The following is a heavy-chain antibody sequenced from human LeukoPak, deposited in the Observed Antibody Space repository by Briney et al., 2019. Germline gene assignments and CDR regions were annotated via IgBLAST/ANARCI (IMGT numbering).Heavy chain of an antibody. CDR3: ARRRGSYFYYYYMDV. Sequence: SETLSLTCAVYGGSFSGYYWSWIRQPPGKGLEWIGEINHSGSTNYNPSLKSRVTISVDTSKNQFSLKLSSATAADTAVYYCARRRGSYFYYYYMDVWGKGTTVTVSS. CDR1: GGSFSGYY. J-gene: IGHJ6*03. V-gene: IGHV4-34*01. D-gene: IGHD3-16*01. CDR2: INHSGST.